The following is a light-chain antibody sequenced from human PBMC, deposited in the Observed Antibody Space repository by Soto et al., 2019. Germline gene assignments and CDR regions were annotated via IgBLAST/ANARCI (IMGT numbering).Light chain of an antibody. CDR1: QSVLYSSNNKNY. J-gene: IGKJ3*01. CDR3: QQYDSTRLG. V-gene: IGKV4-1*01. CDR2: WAS. Sequence: DIVMTQSPDSLAVSLGERATINCKSSQSVLYSSNNKNYLAWYQQKPGQPPKLLIYWASTRESGVPDRFSGSGSGTDFTLTISSLQAEDVAVYYCQQYDSTRLGFGPGTKVYIK.